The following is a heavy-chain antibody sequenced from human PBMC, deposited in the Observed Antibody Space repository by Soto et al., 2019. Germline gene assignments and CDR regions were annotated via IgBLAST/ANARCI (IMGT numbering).Heavy chain of an antibody. Sequence: GASVKVSCKASGYTFTIYDINWVRQATGQGLEWMGWMNPNSGNTGYAQKFQGRVTMTRNTSISTAYMELSSLRSEDTAVYYCARWVGPIAVAGPSYYYYGMDVWGQGTTVTASS. CDR2: MNPNSGNT. V-gene: IGHV1-8*01. D-gene: IGHD6-19*01. CDR3: ARWVGPIAVAGPSYYYYGMDV. J-gene: IGHJ6*02. CDR1: GYTFTIYD.